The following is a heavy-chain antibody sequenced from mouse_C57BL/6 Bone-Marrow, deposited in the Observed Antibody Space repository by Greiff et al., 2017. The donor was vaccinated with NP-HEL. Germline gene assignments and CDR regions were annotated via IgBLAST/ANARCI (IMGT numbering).Heavy chain of an antibody. CDR2: IDPSDSYI. V-gene: IGHV1-69*01. J-gene: IGHJ4*01. CDR1: GYTFTSYW. CDR3: ARDQSTTVVGDARDD. Sequence: VQLQQPGAELVMPGASVKLSCKASGYTFTSYWMHWVKQRPGQGLAWIGEIDPSDSYINYNQKFKGKSTLTVDKSSSTAYMQLSSVTSEDYAVYYCARDQSTTVVGDARDDWGQGTSVTVAS. D-gene: IGHD1-1*01.